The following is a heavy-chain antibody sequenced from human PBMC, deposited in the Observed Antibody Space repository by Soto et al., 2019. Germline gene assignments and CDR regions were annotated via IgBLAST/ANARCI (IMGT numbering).Heavy chain of an antibody. Sequence: QVQLVQSGAEVKKPGASVKVSCKASGYTFTSYDINWVRQATGQGLEWMGWMNPNSGKTGYAHKFQGRXTXTXXISKSRGYMELSSLRSEDTAVYYCARTLYGDNVDYWGQGSLVTVSS. CDR3: ARTLYGDNVDY. V-gene: IGHV1-8*01. D-gene: IGHD4-17*01. CDR1: GYTFTSYD. CDR2: MNPNSGKT. J-gene: IGHJ4*02.